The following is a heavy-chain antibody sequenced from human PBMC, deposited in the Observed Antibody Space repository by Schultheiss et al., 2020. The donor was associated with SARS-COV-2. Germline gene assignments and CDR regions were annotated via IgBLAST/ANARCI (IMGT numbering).Heavy chain of an antibody. CDR1: GFTFDDYA. V-gene: IGHV3-9*01. CDR2: ISWNSGSI. J-gene: IGHJ4*02. D-gene: IGHD4-23*01. CDR3: AKDLATVVTGLVFDY. Sequence: GGSLRLSCAASGFTFDDYAMHWVRQAPGKGLEWVSGISWNSGSIGYADSVKGRFTISRDNAKNSLYLQMNSLRAEDTALYYCAKDLATVVTGLVFDYWGQGTLVTVSS.